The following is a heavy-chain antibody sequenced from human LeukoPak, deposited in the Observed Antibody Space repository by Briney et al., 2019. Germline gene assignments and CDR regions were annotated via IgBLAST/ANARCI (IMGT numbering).Heavy chain of an antibody. D-gene: IGHD3-22*01. Sequence: SETLSLTCTVSGESTRSYYWSWIRQPPGKGLEWIGYFYYGGSTSYIPPLNYNPSLKSRLSISLDTSKNQFSLHLTSVTAADTAVYYCARGSAYYYDTSGPRFYYDYWGQGILVAISS. J-gene: IGHJ4*02. V-gene: IGHV4-59*01. CDR1: GESTRSYY. CDR3: ARGSAYYYDTSGPRFYYDY. CDR2: FYYGGSTSYIPPL.